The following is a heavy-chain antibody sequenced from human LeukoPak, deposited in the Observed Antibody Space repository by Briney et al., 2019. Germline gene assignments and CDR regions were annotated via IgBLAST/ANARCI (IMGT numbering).Heavy chain of an antibody. CDR3: ARAGIAAISFDY. CDR2: MNPNSGNT. J-gene: IGHJ4*02. D-gene: IGHD6-13*01. CDR1: GYTFTSYD. Sequence: ASVKVSCKASGYTFTSYDINWVRQATGQGLEWMGWMNPNSGNTGYAQKFQGRVTMTRNTSISTAYMELSRLRSDDTAVYYCARAGIAAISFDYWGQGTLVTVSS. V-gene: IGHV1-8*01.